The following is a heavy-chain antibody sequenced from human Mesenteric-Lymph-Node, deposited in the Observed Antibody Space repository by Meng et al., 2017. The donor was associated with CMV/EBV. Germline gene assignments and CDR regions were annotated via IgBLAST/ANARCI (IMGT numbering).Heavy chain of an antibody. D-gene: IGHD4-23*01. Sequence: GPRGSLTPGAYSWSCIRQPPGECLEWVGYIYRSGSAFYNPPLKSRVSISIDTSNNQFSLKLYSVTAADTAVYFCARGGNSDSSFDYWGQGTLVTVSS. CDR3: ARGGNSDSSFDY. CDR2: IYRSGSA. CDR1: RGSLTPGAYS. V-gene: IGHV4-30-2*01. J-gene: IGHJ4*02.